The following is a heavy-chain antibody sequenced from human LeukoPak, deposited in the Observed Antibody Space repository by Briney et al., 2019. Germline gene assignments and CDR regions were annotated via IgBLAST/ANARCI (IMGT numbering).Heavy chain of an antibody. CDR1: GYTFTSYG. CDR2: ISAYNGNR. V-gene: IGHV1-18*01. CDR3: ARCGTLLSLEWLLYGSNWFDP. J-gene: IGHJ5*02. D-gene: IGHD3-3*01. Sequence: ASVKVSCKASGYTFTSYGISWVRQAPGQGLEWMGWISAYNGNRNYAQKFQGRVTMTTDTSTSTAYMELRSLRFDDTAVCYCARCGTLLSLEWLLYGSNWFDPWGQGTLVTVSS.